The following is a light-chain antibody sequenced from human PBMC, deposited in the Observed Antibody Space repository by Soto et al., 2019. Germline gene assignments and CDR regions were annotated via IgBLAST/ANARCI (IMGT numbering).Light chain of an antibody. V-gene: IGKV1-5*03. CDR1: QSISSW. J-gene: IGKJ4*01. Sequence: DIPMTQSPSTLSASLGDRVTITCRASQSISSWLAWYQHKPGKAPNLLIYKASSLESGVPSRFSGSGSGTEFTLTISSLQPDDFATYYCQQYNDYPLTFGGGTRVEIK. CDR2: KAS. CDR3: QQYNDYPLT.